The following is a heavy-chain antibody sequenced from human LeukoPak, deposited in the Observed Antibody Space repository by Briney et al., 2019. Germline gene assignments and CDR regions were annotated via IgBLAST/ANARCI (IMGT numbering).Heavy chain of an antibody. J-gene: IGHJ4*02. D-gene: IGHD5-18*01. CDR3: AKGWDVDTAIDY. CDR1: GFSFSIYG. Sequence: GGSLRLSCAASGFSFSIYGMSWVRQTPGKGLEWVSGISGSGGNTYYTDSVKGRFTISRDNTKNTLYLQMNSLRVEDTAVYYCAKGWDVDTAIDYWGQGTLVTVSS. CDR2: ISGSGGNT. V-gene: IGHV3-23*01.